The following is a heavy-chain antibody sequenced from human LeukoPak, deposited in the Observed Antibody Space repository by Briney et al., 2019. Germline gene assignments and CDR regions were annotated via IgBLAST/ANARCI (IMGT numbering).Heavy chain of an antibody. CDR3: ARDDSYGLDY. CDR1: GFTFSNYE. J-gene: IGHJ4*02. V-gene: IGHV3-48*03. CDR2: ISSSGSTI. Sequence: TAGSLRLSCAASGFTFSNYEMNWVRQAPGKGLEWVSYISSSGSTIYYADSVKGRFTISRDNAKNSLYLQMNSLRAEDTAVYYCARDDSYGLDYWGQGTRVTVSS. D-gene: IGHD5-18*01.